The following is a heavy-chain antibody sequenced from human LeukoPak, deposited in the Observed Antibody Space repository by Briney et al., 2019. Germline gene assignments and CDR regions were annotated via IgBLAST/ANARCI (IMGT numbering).Heavy chain of an antibody. J-gene: IGHJ3*01. V-gene: IGHV3-48*02. CDR1: GFTFSSYH. Sequence: PGGSLRLSCAASGFTFSSYHVNWVRQAPGKGLEWVSHISRSGYSIYYTNSVKGRFTISRDDAKNSLYLQMNSLRDEDTAIYYCARNFDVWGQGTMVTVSS. CDR2: ISRSGYSI. CDR3: ARNFDV.